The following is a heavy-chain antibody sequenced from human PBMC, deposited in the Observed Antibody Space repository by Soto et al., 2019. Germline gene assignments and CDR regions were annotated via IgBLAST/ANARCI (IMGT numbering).Heavy chain of an antibody. Sequence: QVQLVQSGAEVKKPGSSVKVSCKASGDTFSSYAINWVRQVPGQGLEWMGGIIPMFGTANYAQKFKGRVTITAGESTGTVYMELSSLRSEDTAVYYCARVGPAHYYDSSGYYSPLDYWGQGTLVTVSS. D-gene: IGHD3-22*01. CDR3: ARVGPAHYYDSSGYYSPLDY. CDR1: GDTFSSYA. V-gene: IGHV1-69*01. J-gene: IGHJ4*02. CDR2: IIPMFGTA.